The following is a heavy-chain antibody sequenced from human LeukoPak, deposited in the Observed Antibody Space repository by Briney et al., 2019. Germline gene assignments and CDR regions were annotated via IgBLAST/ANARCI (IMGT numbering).Heavy chain of an antibody. CDR3: ARGLGSYSGAADY. CDR2: RNHRGSS. Sequence: SETLSLTCSVHGSSFTGYYWSWIRQPPGKGLEWIGERNHRGSSYFNPSFESRVTISLDMSRKQFSLNLTSVTAADTAFYYCARGLGSYSGAADYWGQGTLVTVSS. J-gene: IGHJ4*02. CDR1: GSSFTGYY. D-gene: IGHD6-19*01. V-gene: IGHV4-34*01.